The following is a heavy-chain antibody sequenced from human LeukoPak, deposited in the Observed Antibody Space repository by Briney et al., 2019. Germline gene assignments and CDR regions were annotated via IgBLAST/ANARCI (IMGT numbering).Heavy chain of an antibody. CDR3: AGSSSWYMASSFDY. CDR2: IYYSGST. J-gene: IGHJ4*02. V-gene: IGHV4-59*01. D-gene: IGHD6-13*01. Sequence: SSETLSLTCTVSGGSISSYYWSWIRQPPGKGLEWIGYIYYSGSTNYNPSLKSRVTISVDTSKNQLSLKLSSVTAADTAVYYCAGSSSWYMASSFDYWGQGTLVTVSS. CDR1: GGSISSYY.